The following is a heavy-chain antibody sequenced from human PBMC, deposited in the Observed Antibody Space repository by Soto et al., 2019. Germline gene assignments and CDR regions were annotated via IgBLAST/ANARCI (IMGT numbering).Heavy chain of an antibody. D-gene: IGHD2-8*01. CDR1: GYTFPSYG. V-gene: IGHV1-18*01. Sequence: QVPLVQSGAEVKKPGASVKVYCKASGYTFPSYGISWVRQAPGQGLEWMGWISAYNGNTNYAQKLQGRVTMTTDTSTSTAYMELMSLRSDDTAVYYCARSEIMVYAIPTHYGMDVWGQGTTVTVSS. CDR2: ISAYNGNT. J-gene: IGHJ6*02. CDR3: ARSEIMVYAIPTHYGMDV.